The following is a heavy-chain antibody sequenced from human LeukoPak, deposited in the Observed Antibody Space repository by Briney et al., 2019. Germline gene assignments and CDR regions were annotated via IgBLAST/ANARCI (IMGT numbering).Heavy chain of an antibody. CDR1: GFTFSSYA. D-gene: IGHD1-14*01. J-gene: IGHJ4*02. V-gene: IGHV3-30*04. Sequence: GGSLRLSCAASGFTFSSYAMHWVRQAPGKGLEWVAVISYDGSNKYYADSVKGRFTISRDNSKNTLYLQMNSLRAEDTAVYYCARVGRPLGPGAYYFDYWGQGTLVTVSS. CDR3: ARVGRPLGPGAYYFDY. CDR2: ISYDGSNK.